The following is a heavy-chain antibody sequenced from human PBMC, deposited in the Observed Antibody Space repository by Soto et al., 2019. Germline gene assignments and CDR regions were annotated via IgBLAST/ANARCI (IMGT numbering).Heavy chain of an antibody. CDR3: AREFACYVSSDSYRDY. J-gene: IGHJ4*02. D-gene: IGHD2-21*02. V-gene: IGHV6-1*01. Sequence: PSQTLSLTCAISGDSVSGNSAAWNWIRQSPSRGLEWLGRTYYRSRWYNDYAVSVKSRITVTPDTSKNQFSLHLNSVTPEDTAVHYCAREFACYVSSDSYRDYCRQGDLLTSSS. CDR1: GDSVSGNSAA. CDR2: TYYRSRWYN.